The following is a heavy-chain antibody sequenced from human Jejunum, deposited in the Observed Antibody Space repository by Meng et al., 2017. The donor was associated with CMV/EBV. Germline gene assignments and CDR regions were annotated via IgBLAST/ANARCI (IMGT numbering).Heavy chain of an antibody. V-gene: IGHV3-23*01. CDR2: VSGSGDRP. J-gene: IGHJ1*01. D-gene: IGHD2/OR15-2a*01. CDR3: AKDLVWTYDSTTPKEY. Sequence: FSFSSYAMCWFRQAHGKGVEWISAVSGSGDRPFSADSVKGRFTISRDNSKSTMHLHMNSLRAEDTAVYSCAKDLVWTYDSTTPKEYWGQGTLVTVSS. CDR1: FSFSSYA.